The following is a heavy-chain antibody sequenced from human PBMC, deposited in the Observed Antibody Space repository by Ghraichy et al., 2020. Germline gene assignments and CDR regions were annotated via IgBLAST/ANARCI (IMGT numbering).Heavy chain of an antibody. Sequence: GESLNISCAESGFIFSSYAMSWVRQAPGKGLEWVAGISGSGGSSHYGDFVKGRFTISRDNSKNTLYLRMNSLRAEDTAIYYCAYYDSSGYHDPYYNYGMDVRGQGTTVIVSS. CDR2: ISGSGGSS. V-gene: IGHV3-23*01. D-gene: IGHD3-22*01. J-gene: IGHJ6*02. CDR1: GFIFSSYA. CDR3: AYYDSSGYHDPYYNYGMDV.